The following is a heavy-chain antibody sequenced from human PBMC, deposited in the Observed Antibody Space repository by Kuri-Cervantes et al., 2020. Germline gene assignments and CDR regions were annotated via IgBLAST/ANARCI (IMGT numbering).Heavy chain of an antibody. J-gene: IGHJ4*02. CDR3: ARGGRPLHSSSWKHAYFDY. Sequence: ASVKVSCKASGFTFTGYYIHWVRQAPGQGLEWMGWINPNDGGSQCEQKFQGWVTMTRDTSISTAYMELSRLRSGDTAVYYCARGGRPLHSSSWKHAYFDYLGQGTLVTVSS. V-gene: IGHV1-2*04. CDR2: INPNDGGS. D-gene: IGHD6-13*01. CDR1: GFTFTGYY.